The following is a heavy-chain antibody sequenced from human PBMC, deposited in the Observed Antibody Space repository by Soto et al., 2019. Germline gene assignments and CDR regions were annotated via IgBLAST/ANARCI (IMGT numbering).Heavy chain of an antibody. V-gene: IGHV2-5*02. CDR3: AYRALYSGSYWDGGYFDY. D-gene: IGHD1-26*01. Sequence: QITLRESGPTRVRPTQTLSLTCTFSGFSLHTSGVGVGWIRQTPGKALEWLALIYCDDDKRYSPSLKSRLSITKDTSENQVVLTMTHMDPVDTATYYCAYRALYSGSYWDGGYFDYWGQGTLITVSS. CDR2: IYCDDDK. CDR1: GFSLHTSGVG. J-gene: IGHJ4*02.